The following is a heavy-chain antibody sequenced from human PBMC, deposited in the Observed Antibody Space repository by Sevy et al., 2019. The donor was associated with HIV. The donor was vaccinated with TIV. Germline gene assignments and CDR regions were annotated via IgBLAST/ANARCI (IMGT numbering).Heavy chain of an antibody. V-gene: IGHV3-23*01. CDR3: ARPTPRIAASSASVFDY. D-gene: IGHD6-13*01. Sequence: GGSLRLSCAASGFTFSSFAMSWVRQVPGKGLEWVSSINGRGGSTYYADSVKGRVTISRDNSKNTLFLQMDSLRAEDTAIYYCARPTPRIAASSASVFDYWGQGTMVTVSS. CDR1: GFTFSSFA. CDR2: INGRGGST. J-gene: IGHJ4*02.